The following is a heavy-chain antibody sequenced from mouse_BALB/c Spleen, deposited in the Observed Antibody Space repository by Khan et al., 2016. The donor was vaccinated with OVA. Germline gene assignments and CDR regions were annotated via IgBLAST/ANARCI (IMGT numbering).Heavy chain of an antibody. Sequence: VQLQESGAELVRPGVSVKISCKGSGYRFTDFTMHWVKQSHAKSLEWIGVISTYYGEASYNQKFKGKATMTVDKSSSTAYLELDRLTSEDSAIHYCGRGGGGDRFAYWGQGTLVTVSA. CDR2: ISTYYGEA. CDR1: GYRFTDFT. CDR3: GRGGGGDRFAY. V-gene: IGHV1S137*01. J-gene: IGHJ3*01.